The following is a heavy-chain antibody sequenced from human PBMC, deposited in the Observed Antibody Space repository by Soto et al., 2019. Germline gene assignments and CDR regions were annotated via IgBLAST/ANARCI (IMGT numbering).Heavy chain of an antibody. CDR3: ARADYYDRSGYLLPCGY. V-gene: IGHV1-8*01. CDR2: MNPNSGNT. D-gene: IGHD3-22*01. Sequence: QVQLVQSGAEVKKPGASVKVSCKASGYTFTSYDINWVRQATGQGLEWMGWMNPNSGNTGYAQKFQGRLTMTXXTSISTAYMELSSVRSEDTAVYYCARADYYDRSGYLLPCGYWGQGTLVTVSS. J-gene: IGHJ4*02. CDR1: GYTFTSYD.